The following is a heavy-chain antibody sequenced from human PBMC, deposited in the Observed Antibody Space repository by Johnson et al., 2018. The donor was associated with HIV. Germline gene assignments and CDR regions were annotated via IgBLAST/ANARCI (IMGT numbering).Heavy chain of an antibody. CDR2: ISSSGSLT. CDR1: GFTLSDYY. J-gene: IGHJ3*02. Sequence: QVQLVESGGGLVKPGGSLRLSCAASGFTLSDYYMSWIRQAPGKGLEWLSYISSSGSLTYYADSMEGRFTISRERAKNSLYLQMNSLRAEDTAVYYCARLTTSADGGAFDIWGQGTMVTVSS. D-gene: IGHD1-14*01. V-gene: IGHV3-11*04. CDR3: ARLTTSADGGAFDI.